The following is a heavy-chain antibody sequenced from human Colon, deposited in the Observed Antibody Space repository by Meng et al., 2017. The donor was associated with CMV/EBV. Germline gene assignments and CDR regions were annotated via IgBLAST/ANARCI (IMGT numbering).Heavy chain of an antibody. J-gene: IGHJ6*02. Sequence: SLKISCAASGCTFNDYAMHWVRQAPGKGLEWVSSITWNSGRTGYVDSVEGRFTISRDNAKNSLYLQMHGLRAEDTALYYCAKDISPVGGTTGYHGMDVWGQGTTVTVSS. CDR2: ITWNSGRT. CDR1: GCTFNDYA. D-gene: IGHD1-7*01. CDR3: AKDISPVGGTTGYHGMDV. V-gene: IGHV3-9*01.